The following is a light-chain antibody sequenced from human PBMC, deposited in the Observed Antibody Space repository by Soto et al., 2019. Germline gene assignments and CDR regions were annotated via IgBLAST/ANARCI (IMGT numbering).Light chain of an antibody. J-gene: IGLJ1*01. CDR3: AAWDDSLNGYV. Sequence: QAVVTQPPSASGTPGQRVTISCSGSSSNIGSNSVNWYQQLPGTAPKLLIYSNDRRPSGVHDRFSGSKSGTSASLAISGLQSEDEADYYCAAWDDSLNGYVFGTGTKLTVL. CDR1: SSNIGSNS. CDR2: SND. V-gene: IGLV1-44*01.